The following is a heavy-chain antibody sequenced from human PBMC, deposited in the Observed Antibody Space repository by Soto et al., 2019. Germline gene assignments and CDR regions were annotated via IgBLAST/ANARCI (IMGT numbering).Heavy chain of an antibody. CDR2: IYYSGST. CDR1: GGSISSSSYY. J-gene: IGHJ6*03. V-gene: IGHV4-39*01. Sequence: SQTLSLTCTVSGGSISSSSYYWGWIRQPPGKGLEWIGSIYYSGSTYYNPSHKSRVTISVDTSKNQFSLKLSSVTAADTAVYYCARRARTYCSSTSCYAEGDYYYYYMDVWGKGTTVTVSS. CDR3: ARRARTYCSSTSCYAEGDYYYYYMDV. D-gene: IGHD2-2*01.